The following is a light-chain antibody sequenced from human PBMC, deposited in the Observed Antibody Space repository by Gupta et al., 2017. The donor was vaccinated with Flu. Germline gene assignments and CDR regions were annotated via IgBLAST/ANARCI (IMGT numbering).Light chain of an antibody. V-gene: IGLV3-21*02. J-gene: IGLJ2*01. CDR2: NDG. CDR3: QVWDSTTDHVE. Sequence: SYVLTQPPSVSVAPGHTASITCGGNNIGRKSVHWYQQKAGQAPELLLYNDGDRPSGIPERIFGSNSGNTATLTISRVEAGDEADYYCQVWDSTTDHVEFGGGTKLTVL. CDR1: NIGRKS.